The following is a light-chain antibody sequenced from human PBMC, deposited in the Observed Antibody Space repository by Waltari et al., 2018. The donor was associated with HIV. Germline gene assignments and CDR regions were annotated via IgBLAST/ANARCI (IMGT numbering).Light chain of an antibody. CDR3: QSYDNSLSAYVI. Sequence: QSVLPQPPSVSGAPGQRVTVPCTGSSSNNGAGYDVHWYPQLPGTAPKLLLSDKNSRPSGVPDRFSASKSGTSASLAITGLQAEDEADYYCQSYDNSLSAYVIFGGGTKLTVL. CDR2: DKN. V-gene: IGLV1-40*01. CDR1: SSNNGAGYD. J-gene: IGLJ2*01.